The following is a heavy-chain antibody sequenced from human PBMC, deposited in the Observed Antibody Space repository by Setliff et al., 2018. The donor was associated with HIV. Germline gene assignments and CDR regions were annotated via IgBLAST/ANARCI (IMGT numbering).Heavy chain of an antibody. CDR1: GFTFSTYS. Sequence: AGGSLRLSCAASGFTFSTYSMNWVRQAPGKGLEWVSSISSSSSYIYYADSVQGRFTISRDNAKNSLYLQMNSLRAEDTAVYYCARDGTAAAPTWFDPWGQGTLVTVSS. J-gene: IGHJ5*02. V-gene: IGHV3-21*01. CDR3: ARDGTAAAPTWFDP. CDR2: ISSSSSYI. D-gene: IGHD6-13*01.